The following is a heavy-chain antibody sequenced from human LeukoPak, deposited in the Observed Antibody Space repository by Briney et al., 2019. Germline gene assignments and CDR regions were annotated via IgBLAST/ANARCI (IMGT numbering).Heavy chain of an antibody. CDR2: INPNSGGT. D-gene: IGHD3-10*01. V-gene: IGHV1-2*02. CDR3: ARDTPRTGGAFDI. Sequence: GASVKVSCKASGYTFTGYYMHWVRQAPGQGLEWMGWINPNSGGTNYAQKFQGRVTMTRDTSISTAYMELSRLRSDDTAVYYCARDTPRTGGAFDIWGQGTMVIVSS. CDR1: GYTFTGYY. J-gene: IGHJ3*02.